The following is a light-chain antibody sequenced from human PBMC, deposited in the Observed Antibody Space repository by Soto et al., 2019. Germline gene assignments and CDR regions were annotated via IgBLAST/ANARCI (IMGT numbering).Light chain of an antibody. J-gene: IGKJ1*01. CDR3: QQYNSYSWK. CDR1: ESVSKW. CDR2: DAS. V-gene: IGKV1-5*01. Sequence: DIQMTQSPSFLSASVGDKVTITCRATESVSKWLAWYQEKPGNPPRPLIYDASTLESGVPSRFSGSGSGTEFTLTISSLQADDFASYYCQQYNSYSWKFGQGTKVEMK.